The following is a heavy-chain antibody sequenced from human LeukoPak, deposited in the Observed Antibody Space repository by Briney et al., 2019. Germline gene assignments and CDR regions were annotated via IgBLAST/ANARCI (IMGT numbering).Heavy chain of an antibody. J-gene: IGHJ4*02. CDR1: GDSISSGSYY. D-gene: IGHD3-22*01. V-gene: IGHV4-61*02. CDR3: ATSNYDSSDDY. Sequence: SETLSLTCSVSGDSISSGSYYWSWIRQPAGKGLEWIGRIYTTGTTNYNPSLKSRVTISVDTSKNQFSLKLSSVTAADTAVYYCATSNYDSSDDYWGQGTLVTVSS. CDR2: IYTTGTT.